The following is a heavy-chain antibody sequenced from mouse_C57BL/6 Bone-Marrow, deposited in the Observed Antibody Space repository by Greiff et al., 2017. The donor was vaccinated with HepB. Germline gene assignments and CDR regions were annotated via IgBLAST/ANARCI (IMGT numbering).Heavy chain of an antibody. CDR1: GFSFNTYA. D-gene: IGHD3-2*02. V-gene: IGHV10-1*01. J-gene: IGHJ4*01. CDR3: VTAQAPHYYAMDY. CDR2: IRSKSNNYAT. Sequence: EVMLVESGGGLVQPKGSLKLSCAASGFSFNTYAMNWVRQAPGKGLEWVARIRSKSNNYATYYADSVKDRFTISRDDSESMLYLQMNNLKTEDTAMYYCVTAQAPHYYAMDYWGQGTSVTVSS.